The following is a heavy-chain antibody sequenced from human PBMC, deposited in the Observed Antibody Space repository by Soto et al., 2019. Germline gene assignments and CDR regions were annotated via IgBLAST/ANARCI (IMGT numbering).Heavy chain of an antibody. V-gene: IGHV1-18*01. D-gene: IGHD3-16*01. Sequence: GASVNGSCKASVYTMTVYGISWVSKAPGQGLEWMGWISAYNGNTNYAQKLQGRVTMTTDTSTSTAYMELRSLRSDDTAVYYCARDRLKLHLGEEDAFDIWGQGTMVTVSS. CDR3: ARDRLKLHLGEEDAFDI. J-gene: IGHJ3*02. CDR2: ISAYNGNT. CDR1: VYTMTVYG.